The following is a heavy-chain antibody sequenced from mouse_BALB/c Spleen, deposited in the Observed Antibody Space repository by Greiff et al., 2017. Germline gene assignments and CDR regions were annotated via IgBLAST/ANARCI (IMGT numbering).Heavy chain of an antibody. CDR1: GYAFSSSW. V-gene: IGHV1-82*01. J-gene: IGHJ3*01. Sequence: QVQLQQSGPELVKPGASVKISCKASGYAFSSSWMNWVKQRPGQGLEWIGRIYPGDGDTNYNGKFKGKATLTADKSSSTAYMQLSSLTSVDSAVYFCARLEGFAYWGQGTLVTVSA. CDR3: ARLEGFAY. CDR2: IYPGDGDT.